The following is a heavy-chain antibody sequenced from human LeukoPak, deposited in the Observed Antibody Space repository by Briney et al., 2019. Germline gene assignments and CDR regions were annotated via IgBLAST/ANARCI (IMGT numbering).Heavy chain of an antibody. Sequence: GGSLRLSCAASGFTFTNAWMNWVRQAPGKGLEWVGRIKSKTDGGTTDYAAPVKGRFTISRDDSKNTLYLQMNSLKTEDTAVYYCTTTPTKYYVFWSAYNDYWGQGTLVTVSS. CDR3: TTTPTKYYVFWSAYNDY. J-gene: IGHJ4*02. CDR1: GFTFTNAW. CDR2: IKSKTDGGTT. D-gene: IGHD3-3*01. V-gene: IGHV3-15*07.